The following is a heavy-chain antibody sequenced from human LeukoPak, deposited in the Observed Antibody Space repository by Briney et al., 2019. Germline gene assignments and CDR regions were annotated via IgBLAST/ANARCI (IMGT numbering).Heavy chain of an antibody. Sequence: GGSLRLSCAVSGFTFSSYAMSWVRQAPGKRLEWVSAIIGSGSSTYYADSVKGRFTISRDNSKNTLFLQMNSLRAEDTAVYYCAKDRAQQLVLDFWGQGTLVTVSS. V-gene: IGHV3-23*01. CDR2: IIGSGSST. CDR1: GFTFSSYA. J-gene: IGHJ4*02. CDR3: AKDRAQQLVLDF. D-gene: IGHD6-13*01.